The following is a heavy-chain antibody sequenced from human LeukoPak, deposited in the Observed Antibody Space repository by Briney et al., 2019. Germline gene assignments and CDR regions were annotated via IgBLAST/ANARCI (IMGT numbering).Heavy chain of an antibody. Sequence: QPGGSLRLSCAASGFTFSSYGMPWVRQAPGKGLEGVAVISYDGSNKYYAVSVKGRFTISRDNSKNTLYLQMNSLRAEDTAVYYCAKAGAIDYWGQGTLVTVSS. D-gene: IGHD1-26*01. J-gene: IGHJ4*02. CDR3: AKAGAIDY. CDR2: ISYDGSNK. CDR1: GFTFSSYG. V-gene: IGHV3-30*18.